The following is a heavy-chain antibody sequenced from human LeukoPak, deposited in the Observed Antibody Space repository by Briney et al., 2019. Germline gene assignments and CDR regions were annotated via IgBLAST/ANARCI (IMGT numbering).Heavy chain of an antibody. CDR3: ARHSDIVATNFDY. CDR1: GCSISSSSYY. V-gene: IGHV4-39*01. CDR2: IYYSGNT. J-gene: IGHJ4*02. D-gene: IGHD5-12*01. Sequence: SETLSLTCTVSGCSISSSSYYWGWIRQPPGKGLEWMGSIYYSGNTYYNPSLKSRVTISVDTSKNQFSLKLSSVTSADTAVYYCARHSDIVATNFDYWGQGTLVTVSS.